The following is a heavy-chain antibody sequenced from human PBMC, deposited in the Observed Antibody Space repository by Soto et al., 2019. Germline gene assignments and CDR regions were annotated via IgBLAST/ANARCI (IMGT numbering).Heavy chain of an antibody. Sequence: VQLVESGGGFVKPGGSLRLSCAASGFNFNDHYMTWIRQAPGKGLEWVSYISASGKTTSYADSLKGRFTISRDNAKNSLDLQMNSLRVEDTAVYYCARPPYASGRWAFDVWGEGTMVTVSS. CDR3: ARPPYASGRWAFDV. CDR1: GFNFNDHY. CDR2: ISASGKTT. J-gene: IGHJ3*01. V-gene: IGHV3-11*01. D-gene: IGHD3-10*01.